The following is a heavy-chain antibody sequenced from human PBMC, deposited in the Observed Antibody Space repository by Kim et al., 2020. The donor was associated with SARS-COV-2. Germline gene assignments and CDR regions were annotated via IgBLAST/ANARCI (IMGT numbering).Heavy chain of an antibody. J-gene: IGHJ4*02. Sequence: TRYGQKFQGRVTMTRDTSTITVYMELSSLRSEDTAVYCCARDSSNWAFDYWGQGTLVTVSS. V-gene: IGHV1-46*01. D-gene: IGHD6-13*01. CDR2: T. CDR3: ARDSSNWAFDY.